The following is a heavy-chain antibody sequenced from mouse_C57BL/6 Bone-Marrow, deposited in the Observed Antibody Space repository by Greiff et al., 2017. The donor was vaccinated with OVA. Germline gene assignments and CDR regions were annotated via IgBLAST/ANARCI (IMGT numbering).Heavy chain of an antibody. Sequence: VQLQQPGAELVMPGASVKLSCKASGYTFTSYWMHWVKQRPGQGLEWIGEIDPSDSYTNYNQKFKGKSTLTVDKSSSTAYMQLSSLTSEDSAVYYCARGGGYDGYWGQGTTLTVSS. D-gene: IGHD2-2*01. V-gene: IGHV1-69*01. J-gene: IGHJ2*01. CDR3: ARGGGYDGY. CDR2: IDPSDSYT. CDR1: GYTFTSYW.